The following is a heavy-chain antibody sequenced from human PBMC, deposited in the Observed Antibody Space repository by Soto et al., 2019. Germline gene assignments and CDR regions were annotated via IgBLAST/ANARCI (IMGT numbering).Heavy chain of an antibody. J-gene: IGHJ4*02. CDR1: GGSISSGDYY. V-gene: IGHV4-30-4*01. CDR2: IFYSGST. CDR3: ARGDRRVATYYYDSSGSLLDY. D-gene: IGHD3-22*01. Sequence: SETLSLTCTVSGGSISSGDYYWSWIRQPPRKGKERFGYIFYSGSTYYNPSLKSRVTISVDTSKNQFSLKLSSVTAADTAVYYCARGDRRVATYYYDSSGSLLDYWGQGTLVTVSS.